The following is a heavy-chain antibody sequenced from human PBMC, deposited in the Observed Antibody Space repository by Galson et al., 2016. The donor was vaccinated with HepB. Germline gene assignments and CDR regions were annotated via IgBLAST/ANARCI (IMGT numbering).Heavy chain of an antibody. V-gene: IGHV4-34*01. D-gene: IGHD6-13*01. CDR3: ARGLVYRSSWYSVYYYYGMDV. CDR2: INHSGST. J-gene: IGHJ6*02. CDR1: GGSFSGSY. Sequence: LSLTCDVYGGSFSGSYWNWIRQPPGKGLEWIGEINHSGSTNYNPSLKSRVTISIDTSKNQFSLRLSSVTAADTAVYYCARGLVYRSSWYSVYYYYGMDVWGQGTLVTVSS.